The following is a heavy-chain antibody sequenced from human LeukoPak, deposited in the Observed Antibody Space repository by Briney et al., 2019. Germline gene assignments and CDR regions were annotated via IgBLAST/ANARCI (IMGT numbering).Heavy chain of an antibody. CDR3: ARHPDYYDSSGYYRWFDP. CDR2: IYYTGRT. V-gene: IGHV4-39*01. D-gene: IGHD3-22*01. CDR1: GGSISSSSYY. J-gene: IGHJ5*02. Sequence: PSETLSLTCTVSGGSISSSSYYWGWIRQPPGKGLEWFGSIYYTGRTYYNLSLKGRVTISVDTSKSQFSLKLSSVTAADTAVYYCARHPDYYDSSGYYRWFDPWGQGTLVTVSS.